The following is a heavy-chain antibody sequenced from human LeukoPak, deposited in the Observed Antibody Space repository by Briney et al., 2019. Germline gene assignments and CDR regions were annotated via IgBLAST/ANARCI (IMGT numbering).Heavy chain of an antibody. CDR3: ARREPIDKTTIDY. Sequence: ASVKVSCKASGYTFTSYDINWVRQATGQGLEWMGWMNPNSGNTGYAQKFQGRVTMTRNTSISTAYMELSSLRSEDTAVYYCARREPIDKTTIDYWGQGTLVTVSS. J-gene: IGHJ4*02. D-gene: IGHD1-26*01. V-gene: IGHV1-8*01. CDR1: GYTFTSYD. CDR2: MNPNSGNT.